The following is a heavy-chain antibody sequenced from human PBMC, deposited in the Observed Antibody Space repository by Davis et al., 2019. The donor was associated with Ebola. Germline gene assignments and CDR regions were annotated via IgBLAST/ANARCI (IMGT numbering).Heavy chain of an antibody. CDR1: GLTFSSYN. J-gene: IGHJ4*02. Sequence: PGGSLRLSCAGSGLTFSSYNMNWIRQAPGKGLEWVSSISATARYTYYADSVEGRFTISRDNAKNSVYLEMNSLRAEDTAVYYCARAQEMATNVPGYWGQGTVVIVSS. V-gene: IGHV3-21*01. D-gene: IGHD5-24*01. CDR3: ARAQEMATNVPGY. CDR2: ISATARYT.